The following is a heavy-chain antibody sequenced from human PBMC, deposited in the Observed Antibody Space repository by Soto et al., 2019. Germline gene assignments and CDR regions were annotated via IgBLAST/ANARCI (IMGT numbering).Heavy chain of an antibody. J-gene: IGHJ3*01. CDR1: GFTFRSYS. CDR2: ISSTSSVI. Sequence: EVQLVESGGGLVQPGGSLRLSCVDSGFTFRSYSMNWVRQAPGKGLEWVASISSTSSVIWYADSLKGRFTISRDNAKNSLFLQMDSLRADDTAVYYCLRGGRGYTRDDVLDAWGHGTMVTVSS. V-gene: IGHV3-21*06. D-gene: IGHD2-2*02. CDR3: LRGGRGYTRDDVLDA.